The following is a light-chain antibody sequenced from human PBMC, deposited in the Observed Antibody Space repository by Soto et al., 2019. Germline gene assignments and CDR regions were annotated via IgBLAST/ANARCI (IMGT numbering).Light chain of an antibody. V-gene: IGLV2-23*01. CDR3: CSYTSSSTLVV. J-gene: IGLJ2*01. Sequence: QSALTQPASVSGSPGQSITISCTGTSSDVGSYNLVSWYQQHPGKAPKLMIYEGSKRPSGVSNRFSGSKSGNTASLTISGLHAEDEADYYCCSYTSSSTLVVFGGGTKLTVL. CDR2: EGS. CDR1: SSDVGSYNL.